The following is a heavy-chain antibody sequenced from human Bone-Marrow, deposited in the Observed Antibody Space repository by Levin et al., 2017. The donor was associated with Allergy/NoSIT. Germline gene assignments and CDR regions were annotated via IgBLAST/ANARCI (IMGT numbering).Heavy chain of an antibody. CDR2: INWNSKTI. D-gene: IGHD6-19*01. CDR1: GFTFDDYV. CDR3: AKESSGWYFDH. Sequence: GGSLRLSCAASGFTFDDYVMHWVRQAPGKGLEWVARINWNSKTIDYADSVEGRFTISRDNAKNSVYLELNSLRTEDTAFYYCAKESSGWYFDHWGQGTLVSVSS. V-gene: IGHV3-9*01. J-gene: IGHJ4*02.